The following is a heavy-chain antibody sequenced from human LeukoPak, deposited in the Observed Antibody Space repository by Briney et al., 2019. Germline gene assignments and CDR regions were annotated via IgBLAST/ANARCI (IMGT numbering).Heavy chain of an antibody. V-gene: IGHV3-66*01. CDR2: IYSDGSA. Sequence: SGGSLRLSCAVSGFSVSSNYMAWVRQAPGEGLEWVSVIYSDGSAHYIDSVRDRFVISRDNSNTIYLQMNSLRVEDTAMYYCAKFLATGGTVGGDFFDYWGQGTLVTVSS. D-gene: IGHD1-1*01. CDR3: AKFLATGGTVGGDFFDY. CDR1: GFSVSSNY. J-gene: IGHJ4*02.